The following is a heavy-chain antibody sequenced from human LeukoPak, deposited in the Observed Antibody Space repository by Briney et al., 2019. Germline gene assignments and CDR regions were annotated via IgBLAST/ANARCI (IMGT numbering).Heavy chain of an antibody. CDR2: IYENGGTT. CDR1: GFTFRSLA. J-gene: IGHJ4*02. V-gene: IGHV3-23*01. CDR3: AKDFRIGYSAHFDY. Sequence: GGSLRLSCVGSGFTFRSLAMSWVRQAPEKGLEFVSGIYENGGTTYYADSVKGRFSISRDNSKNTLYLQMYSLRGEDTAVYYCAKDFRIGYSAHFDYWGQGALVTVSS. D-gene: IGHD2-21*01.